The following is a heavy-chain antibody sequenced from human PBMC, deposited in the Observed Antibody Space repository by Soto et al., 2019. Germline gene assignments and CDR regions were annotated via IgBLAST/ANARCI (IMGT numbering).Heavy chain of an antibody. Sequence: SETLSLTCTVSGGSISSGGYYWSWIRQHPGKGLEWIGYIYYSGSTYYNPSLKSRVTISVDTSKNQFSLKLSSVTAADTAVYYCARDLQNSSSWHHYYYYGMDVWGQRTTVTVSS. D-gene: IGHD6-13*01. CDR2: IYYSGST. J-gene: IGHJ6*02. V-gene: IGHV4-31*03. CDR3: ARDLQNSSSWHHYYYYGMDV. CDR1: GGSISSGGYY.